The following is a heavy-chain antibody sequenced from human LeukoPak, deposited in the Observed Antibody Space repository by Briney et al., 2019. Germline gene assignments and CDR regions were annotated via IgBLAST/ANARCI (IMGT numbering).Heavy chain of an antibody. Sequence: PSETLSLTCTVSGGSISSGGYYWSWIRQPPGKGLEWIGYIYHSGSTYYNPSLKSRVTISVDRSKNQFSLKLSSVTAADAAVYYCARKYQLLHAAFDYWGQGTLVTVSS. CDR3: ARKYQLLHAAFDY. D-gene: IGHD2-2*01. V-gene: IGHV4-30-2*01. J-gene: IGHJ4*02. CDR1: GGSISSGGYY. CDR2: IYHSGST.